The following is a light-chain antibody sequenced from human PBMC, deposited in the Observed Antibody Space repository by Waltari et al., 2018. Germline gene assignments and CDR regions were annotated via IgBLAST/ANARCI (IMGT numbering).Light chain of an antibody. CDR2: EGT. V-gene: IGLV2-23*01. CDR1: SSDVGSYNL. CDR3: CSYVRDITWV. J-gene: IGLJ3*02. Sequence: QSALTQPASVSGSPGQSITISCTGTSSDVGSYNLVSWYQHHPGKAPKLMIYEGTQRPSGVSERFSGSKSGDTASLTISGLQAEDDADYYCCSYVRDITWVFGGGTKLTVL.